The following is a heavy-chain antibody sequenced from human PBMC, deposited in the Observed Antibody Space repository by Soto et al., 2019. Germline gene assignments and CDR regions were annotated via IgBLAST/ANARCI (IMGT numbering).Heavy chain of an antibody. Sequence: QAQLVESGGGVVQPGRSLRLSCAASGFTFSNYGMHWVRQAPGKGLEGVALIWFDGSNENYADFVKGRFTISRDNFKNTLYLQMNSLRAEDTAVYYCARPRTTVVTPLDAFDIWGQGTMVTVSS. CDR2: IWFDGSNE. J-gene: IGHJ3*02. V-gene: IGHV3-33*01. D-gene: IGHD4-17*01. CDR1: GFTFSNYG. CDR3: ARPRTTVVTPLDAFDI.